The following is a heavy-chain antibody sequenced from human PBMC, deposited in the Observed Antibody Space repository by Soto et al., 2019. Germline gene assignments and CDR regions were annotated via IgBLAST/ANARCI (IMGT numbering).Heavy chain of an antibody. V-gene: IGHV3-48*02. CDR1: GFTFSSYS. Sequence: GGSLRLSCAASGFTFSSYSMNWVRQAPGKGLEWVSYITPSSGTTYADSVKGRFTISRDNAKNSLYLQMNSLRDEDTAVYYCEREEVQPDAIAFWFETWGQGHLVTVSS. CDR2: ITPSSGT. CDR3: EREEVQPDAIAFWFET. D-gene: IGHD2-2*02. J-gene: IGHJ5*02.